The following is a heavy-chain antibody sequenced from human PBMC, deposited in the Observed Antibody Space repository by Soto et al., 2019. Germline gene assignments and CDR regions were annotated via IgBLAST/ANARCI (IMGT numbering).Heavy chain of an antibody. J-gene: IGHJ4*02. Sequence: GGSLRLSCAASGFTFSTYAMSWVRQAPGKGLEWVSGISGTGGTTYYAGSVKGRFTISRDTSKSTLYLQMNSLRGEDTAVYYCAKFPEYSVYDGSYFDYWGQGTLVTVSS. CDR3: AKFPEYSVYDGSYFDY. D-gene: IGHD5-12*01. V-gene: IGHV3-23*01. CDR1: GFTFSTYA. CDR2: ISGTGGTT.